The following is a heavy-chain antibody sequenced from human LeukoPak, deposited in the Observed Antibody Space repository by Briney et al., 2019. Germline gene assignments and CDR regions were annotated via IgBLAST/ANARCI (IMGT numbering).Heavy chain of an antibody. CDR2: ISAYNGNT. CDR1: GYTFTSYG. Sequence: ASVKVSCKASGYTFTSYGISWVRQAPGQGLEWMGWISAYNGNTNYAQKLQGRVTMTTDTSTSTAYMELRSLRSDDTAVYYCASGIAAAGINDAFDIWGQGTMVTVSS. V-gene: IGHV1-18*01. CDR3: ASGIAAAGINDAFDI. D-gene: IGHD6-13*01. J-gene: IGHJ3*02.